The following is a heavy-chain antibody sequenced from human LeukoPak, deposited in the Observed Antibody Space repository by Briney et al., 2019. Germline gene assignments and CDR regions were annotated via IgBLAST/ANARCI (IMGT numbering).Heavy chain of an antibody. CDR1: GFTFSSYS. D-gene: IGHD4-23*01. CDR2: ISSSSSTI. CDR3: ARVQPPPTVVTPRYYYYGMDV. V-gene: IGHV3-48*02. J-gene: IGHJ6*02. Sequence: GGSLRLSCAASGFTFSSYSMNWVRQAPGKGLEWVSYISSSSSTIYYADSVKGRFTISRDNAKNSLYLQMNSLRDEDTAVYYCARVQPPPTVVTPRYYYYGMDVWGRGTTVTVSS.